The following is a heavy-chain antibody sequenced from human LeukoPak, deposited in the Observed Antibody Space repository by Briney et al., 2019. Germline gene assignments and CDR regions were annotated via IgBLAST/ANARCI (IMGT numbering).Heavy chain of an antibody. CDR2: IYSSGST. V-gene: IGHV4-59*08. CDR1: GGSMTYYY. D-gene: IGHD3-9*01. CDR3: ARRRGSDISRLYYYYMDV. J-gene: IGHJ6*03. Sequence: KSSETLSLTCTVSGGSMTYYYWSWIRQPPRKGLEWIGFIYSSGSTTYNPSLASRVTISVDMSKKQFSLKLSSVTAADTAVYYCARRRGSDISRLYYYYMDVWGKGTTVTVSS.